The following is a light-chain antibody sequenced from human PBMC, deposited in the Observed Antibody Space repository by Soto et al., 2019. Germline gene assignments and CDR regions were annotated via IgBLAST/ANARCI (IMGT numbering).Light chain of an antibody. V-gene: IGLV2-11*01. CDR2: DVT. J-gene: IGLJ3*02. CDR3: CSYAGSYILAV. CDR1: SSDVGGYEF. Sequence: QSALTQPRSVSGSPGQSVTISCTGTSSDVGGYEFVSWYQQHPGKAPKLMIYDVTKRPSGVPDRFSGSKSGNSASLTISGLQAEDEADYYCCSYAGSYILAVFGGGTKLTVL.